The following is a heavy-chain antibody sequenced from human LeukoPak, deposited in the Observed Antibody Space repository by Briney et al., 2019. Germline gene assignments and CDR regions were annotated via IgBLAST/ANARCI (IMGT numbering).Heavy chain of an antibody. Sequence: SETLSLTCTVSGGSISSYYWSWIRQPPGKGLEWIGYIYTSGSTNYNPSLKSRVTISVDTSKNQFSLKLSSVTAADTAVYYCARHSPYSRSSGKYFDYWGQGTLVTVSS. V-gene: IGHV4-4*09. J-gene: IGHJ4*02. CDR3: ARHSPYSRSSGKYFDY. D-gene: IGHD6-6*01. CDR1: GGSISSYY. CDR2: IYTSGST.